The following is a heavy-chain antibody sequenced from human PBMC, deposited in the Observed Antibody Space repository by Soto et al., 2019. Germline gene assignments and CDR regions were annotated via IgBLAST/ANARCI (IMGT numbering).Heavy chain of an antibody. V-gene: IGHV4-61*03. D-gene: IGHD3-22*01. Sequence: QVQLRESGPGLVKPSETLSLTCTVSGGSVSRDTYYWNWIRQPPGKRLEGIGYISNSGSTKDNPSLESRVIISIDASKNHRSRRINSLTGADTAVYYCARASYYYERHFDSWGQGTLVTVSS. CDR2: ISNSGST. J-gene: IGHJ5*01. CDR3: ARASYYYERHFDS. CDR1: GGSVSRDTYY.